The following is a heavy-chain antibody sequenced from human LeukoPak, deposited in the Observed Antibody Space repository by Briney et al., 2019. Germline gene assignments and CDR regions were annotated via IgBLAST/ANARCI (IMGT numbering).Heavy chain of an antibody. V-gene: IGHV6-1*01. Sequence: SQTLSLTCAISGDSVSSSSAAWNWIRQSPSRGLEWLGRTYYRSKWYNDYAVSVKSRITINPDTSKNQFSLQLNSVTPEDTAVYYCARERRTSRIITMIRKHDQKPSYYMDVWGKGTTVTISS. J-gene: IGHJ6*03. CDR3: ARERRTSRIITMIRKHDQKPSYYMDV. CDR1: GDSVSSSSAA. D-gene: IGHD3-22*01. CDR2: TYYRSKWYN.